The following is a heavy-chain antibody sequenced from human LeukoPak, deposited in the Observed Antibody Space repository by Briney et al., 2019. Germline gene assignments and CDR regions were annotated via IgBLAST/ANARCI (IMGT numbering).Heavy chain of an antibody. V-gene: IGHV3-21*01. J-gene: IGHJ6*02. CDR3: ARDDYDYYYYGMDV. CDR1: GFTFSSYS. CDR2: ISSSSSYI. Sequence: GGSLRLSCAASGFTFSSYSMNWVRQAPGKGLEWVSSISSSSSYIYYADSVKGRFTISRDNAKNSLYLQMNSLRAEDTAVYYCARDDYDYYYYGMDVWGQGTTVTVSS. D-gene: IGHD4-17*01.